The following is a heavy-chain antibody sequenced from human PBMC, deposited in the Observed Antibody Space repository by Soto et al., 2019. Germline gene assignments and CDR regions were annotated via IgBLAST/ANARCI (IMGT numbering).Heavy chain of an antibody. J-gene: IGHJ4*02. V-gene: IGHV4-59*01. CDR3: ARRYGGNFDY. D-gene: IGHD3-16*01. CDR2: TYHSGST. Sequence: QVQLQESGPGLVKPSETLSLTCTVSGGSISSYYWSWIRQPPGKGLEWIGYTYHSGSTNYNPSLKRRVTISVDTSKNQFSLKLSSVTAADTAVYYCARRYGGNFDYWGQGTLVTVSS. CDR1: GGSISSYY.